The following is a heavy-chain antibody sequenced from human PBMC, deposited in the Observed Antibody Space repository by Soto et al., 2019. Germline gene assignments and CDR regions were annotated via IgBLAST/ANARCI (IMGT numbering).Heavy chain of an antibody. CDR1: GFTFSSYS. J-gene: IGHJ6*03. CDR2: ISSSSSYI. D-gene: IGHD2-2*01. V-gene: IGHV3-21*01. CDR3: ARWQDEGTSRREYYYYYMDV. Sequence: EVQLVESGGGLVKPGGSLRLSCAASGFTFSSYSMNWVRQAPGKGLEWVSSISSSSSYIYYADSVKGRFTISRDNAKNSLYLQMNSLRAEDTAVYYCARWQDEGTSRREYYYYYMDVWGKGTTVTVSS.